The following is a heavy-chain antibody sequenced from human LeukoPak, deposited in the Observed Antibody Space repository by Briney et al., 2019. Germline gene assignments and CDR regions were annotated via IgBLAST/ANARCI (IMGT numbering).Heavy chain of an antibody. J-gene: IGHJ6*02. V-gene: IGHV3-33*01. CDR2: IWYDGSNK. CDR3: ARDRDSSSWYFGYYYYGMDV. D-gene: IGHD6-13*01. CDR1: GFTFSSYG. Sequence: GGSLRLSCAASGFTFSSYGMRWVRQAPGKGLEWVAVIWYDGSNKYYADSVKGRFTISRDNSKNTLYLQMNSLRAEDTAVYYCARDRDSSSWYFGYYYYGMDVWGQGTTVTVSS.